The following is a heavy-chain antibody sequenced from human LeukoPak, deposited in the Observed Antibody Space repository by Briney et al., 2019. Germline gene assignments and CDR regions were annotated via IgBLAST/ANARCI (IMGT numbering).Heavy chain of an antibody. D-gene: IGHD4-17*01. V-gene: IGHV1-2*06. Sequence: ASVKVSCKASGYTFTGYYMHWVRQAPGQGLERMGRITPNSGGTNYAQKFQGRVIMTRDTSISTAYMELSRLRSDDTAVYYCARGTTVIQTLDYWGQGTLVTVSS. CDR2: ITPNSGGT. J-gene: IGHJ4*02. CDR3: ARGTTVIQTLDY. CDR1: GYTFTGYY.